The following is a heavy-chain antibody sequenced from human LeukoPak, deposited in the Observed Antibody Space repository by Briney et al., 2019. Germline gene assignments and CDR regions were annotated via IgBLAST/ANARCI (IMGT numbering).Heavy chain of an antibody. V-gene: IGHV3-30*02. CDR2: IWYDGSNK. D-gene: IGHD4-17*01. J-gene: IGHJ4*02. Sequence: GGSLRLSCAASGFTFSSYGMHWVRQAPGKGLEWVAVIWYDGSNKYYADSVKGRFTISRDNSKNTLYLQMNSLRAEDTAVYYCAKGTKVTTLSSDIDYWGQGTLVTVSS. CDR1: GFTFSSYG. CDR3: AKGTKVTTLSSDIDY.